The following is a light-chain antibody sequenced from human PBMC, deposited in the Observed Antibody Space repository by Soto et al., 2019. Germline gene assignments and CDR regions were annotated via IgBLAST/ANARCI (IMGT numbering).Light chain of an antibody. V-gene: IGKV1-16*02. CDR2: AAS. CDR1: QGINND. CDR3: QQYSSYPWT. Sequence: DIQMTQSPSSLSASVGDRVTITCRASQGINNDLAWFQQTPGKAPKSLIYAASRLHTGVPSNFSGSGSGTDFTLTISSLQPEDFATYYCQQYSSYPWTFGQGTKVEIK. J-gene: IGKJ1*01.